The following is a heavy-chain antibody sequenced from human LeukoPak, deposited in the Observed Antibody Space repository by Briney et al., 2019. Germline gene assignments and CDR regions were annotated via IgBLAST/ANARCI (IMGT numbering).Heavy chain of an antibody. CDR3: ARDQAYATSGYRPWAFDI. CDR1: GFTFSSYS. CDR2: ISSSSSYI. V-gene: IGHV3-21*01. D-gene: IGHD3-22*01. Sequence: GGSLRLSCAASGFTFSSYSMNWVRQAPGKGLEWVSSISSSSSYIYYADSVKGRFTISRDNAKNSLYVQMNSLRVEDTAVYYCARDQAYATSGYRPWAFDIWGQGTMVTVSS. J-gene: IGHJ3*02.